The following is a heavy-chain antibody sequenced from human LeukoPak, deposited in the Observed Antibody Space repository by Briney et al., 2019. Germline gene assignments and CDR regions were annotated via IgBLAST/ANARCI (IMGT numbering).Heavy chain of an antibody. J-gene: IGHJ4*02. Sequence: SETLSLTCAVYGGSFSGYYWSWIRQPPGKGLEWIGEINHSGSTNYNPSLKSRVTISVDTSKNQFSLKLSSVTAADTAVYYCATQWEPLSHFDYWGQGTLVTVSS. CDR2: INHSGST. D-gene: IGHD1-26*01. CDR3: ATQWEPLSHFDY. V-gene: IGHV4-34*01. CDR1: GGSFSGYY.